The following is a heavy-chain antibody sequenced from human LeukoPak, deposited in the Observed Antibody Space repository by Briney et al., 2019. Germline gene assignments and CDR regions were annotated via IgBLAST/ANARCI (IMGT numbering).Heavy chain of an antibody. J-gene: IGHJ3*02. V-gene: IGHV3-20*01. CDR2: INWNGGST. CDR1: GFTFDDYG. Sequence: PGGSLRLSCAASGFTFDDYGMSWVRQAPGKGLEWVSGINWNGGSTGYADSVKGRFTISRDNAKNSLYLQMNSLRAEDTALYHCARSGYSSGWDARGAFDIWGQGTMVTVSS. CDR3: ARSGYSSGWDARGAFDI. D-gene: IGHD6-19*01.